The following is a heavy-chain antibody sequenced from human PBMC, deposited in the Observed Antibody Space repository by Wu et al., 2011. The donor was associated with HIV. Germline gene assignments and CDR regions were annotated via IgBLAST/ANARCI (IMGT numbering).Heavy chain of an antibody. V-gene: IGHV1-18*01. D-gene: IGHD3-10*01. CDR1: GYTFSDYD. CDR3: AIMAIRGYNSPFAIFGP. J-gene: IGHJ5*02. CDR2: ISTNKDKA. Sequence: QDQLVQSGAEVVQPGASVMVSCKASGYTFSDYDIGWLRQAPGQGFEWIGWISTNKDKADYEKRLQGRVTLTTDRFTSTAYMELRSLSSDDTAVYYCAIMAIRGYNSPFAIFGPWGQGTLVTCSS.